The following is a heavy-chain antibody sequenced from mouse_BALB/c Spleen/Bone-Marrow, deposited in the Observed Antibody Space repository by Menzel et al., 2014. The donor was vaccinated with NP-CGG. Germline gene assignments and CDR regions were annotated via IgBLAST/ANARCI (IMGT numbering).Heavy chain of an antibody. CDR3: ASNISAMGY. V-gene: IGHV2-6-7*01. CDR2: IWGYGRT. CDR1: GFSLSGYG. Sequence: QVQLTDSGPGPGAPSQSLSITCTPSGFSLSGYGVIWVSQPPGKGLEWLGLIWGYGRTDYNSALKSRQNVSKDNSKSQVFLKMNSLQTDDTARYYCASNISAMGYWGQGTLVTVSS. J-gene: IGHJ4*01.